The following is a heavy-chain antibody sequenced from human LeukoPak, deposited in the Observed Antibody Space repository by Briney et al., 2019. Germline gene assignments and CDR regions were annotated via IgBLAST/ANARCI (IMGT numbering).Heavy chain of an antibody. CDR1: GGSISSYY. CDR3: ARRAATVVTHDAFDI. V-gene: IGHV4-59*08. J-gene: IGHJ3*02. CDR2: IYYSGST. D-gene: IGHD4-23*01. Sequence: PSETLSVTCTVSGGSISSYYWSWIRQPPGKGLEWIGNIYYSGSTNYNPSLKSRVTISIDTSKNHFSLKLSSVTAADTAVYYCARRAATVVTHDAFDIWGQGTMVTVSS.